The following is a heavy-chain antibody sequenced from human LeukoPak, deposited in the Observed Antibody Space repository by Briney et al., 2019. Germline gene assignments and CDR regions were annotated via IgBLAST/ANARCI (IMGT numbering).Heavy chain of an antibody. CDR3: AIDPNWGTHS. J-gene: IGHJ4*02. D-gene: IGHD7-27*01. CDR1: GFAISTYT. CDR2: IGSSGGGI. V-gene: IGHV3-23*01. Sequence: GGSLRLSCAASGFAISTYTMYWVRQPPGKGLEWVSIIGSSGGGIHYADSVKGRFTTSRDNSKNALYLQMNSLRVEDTAVYYCAIDPNWGTHSWGQGVLVTVSS.